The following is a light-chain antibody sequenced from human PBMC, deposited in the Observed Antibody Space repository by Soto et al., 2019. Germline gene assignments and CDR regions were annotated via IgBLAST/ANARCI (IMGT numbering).Light chain of an antibody. CDR1: SSNIGAGYD. CDR3: QSYDSSLTVV. Sequence: QSVLTQPPSVSGAPGQRVTISCTGSSSNIGAGYDVHWYQQVPGTAPKLLIYGNINRPSGVPDRFSGSKSGTSASLAITGLQADDESDYYCQSYDSSLTVVFGAGTK. V-gene: IGLV1-40*01. CDR2: GNI. J-gene: IGLJ2*01.